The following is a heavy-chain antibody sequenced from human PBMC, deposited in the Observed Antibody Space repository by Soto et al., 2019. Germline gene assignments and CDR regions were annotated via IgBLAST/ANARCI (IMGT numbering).Heavy chain of an antibody. CDR1: GFTFSSYS. CDR2: ISSSSSTM. D-gene: IGHD2-2*01. CDR3: ASLGYCISTSCYSNWFDP. Sequence: EVQLVESGGGLVQPGGSLRLSCAASGFTFSSYSMNWVRQAPGKGLEWVSYISSSSSTMYYADSVKGRFTISRDNAKNSLFLQMNSLRDEDTAVYYCASLGYCISTSCYSNWFDPWGQGTLVTVSS. J-gene: IGHJ5*02. V-gene: IGHV3-48*02.